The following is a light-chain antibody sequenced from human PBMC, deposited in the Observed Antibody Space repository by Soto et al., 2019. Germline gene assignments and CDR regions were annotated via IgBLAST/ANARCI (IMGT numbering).Light chain of an antibody. CDR1: QSVSSSY. Sequence: EIVLTQSPGTLSLSPGERATLSCRASQSVSSSYLAWYQHKPGQAPRLLIYAVSSRATGIPDRFSGSGSGTHFTLTISRLEPEDFAVYYCHQFGTSPKTFGQGTKVEIK. V-gene: IGKV3-20*01. J-gene: IGKJ1*01. CDR2: AVS. CDR3: HQFGTSPKT.